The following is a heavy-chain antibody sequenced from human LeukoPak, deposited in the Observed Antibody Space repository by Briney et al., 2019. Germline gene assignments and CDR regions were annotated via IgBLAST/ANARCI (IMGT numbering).Heavy chain of an antibody. CDR3: ARGIAARGPHSPSRRYFDY. J-gene: IGHJ4*02. CDR1: GGSFSGYY. CDR2: INHSGST. V-gene: IGHV4-34*01. Sequence: SETLSLTCAVYGGSFSGYYWSWIRQPPGKGLEWIGEINHSGSTNYNPSLKSRVTISVDTSKNQFSLKLSSVTAADTAVYYCARGIAARGPHSPSRRYFDYWGQGTLVTVSS. D-gene: IGHD6-6*01.